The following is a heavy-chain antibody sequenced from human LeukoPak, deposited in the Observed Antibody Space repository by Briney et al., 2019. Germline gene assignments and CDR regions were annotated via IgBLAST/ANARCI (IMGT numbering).Heavy chain of an antibody. CDR3: ARATGYFDY. CDR1: GGSISSGSYY. V-gene: IGHV4-61*02. Sequence: SETLALTCTVSGGSISSGSYYWSWIRQPAGKGLEWIGRIYTSGSTNYNPSLKGQVTISVDTSKNQFSLKLSSVTAADTAVYYCARATGYFDYWGQGTLVTVSS. CDR2: IYTSGST. J-gene: IGHJ4*02.